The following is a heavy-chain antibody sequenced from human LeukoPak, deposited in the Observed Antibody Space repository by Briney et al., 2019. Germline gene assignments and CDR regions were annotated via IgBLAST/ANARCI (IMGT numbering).Heavy chain of an antibody. J-gene: IGHJ6*03. Sequence: GRSLRLSCAASEFTFSSYGMHWVRQAPGKGLEWVAVISYDGSNKYYADSVKGRSTISRDNAKNSLYLQMNSLRAEDTAVYYCARDPYSGGYGDYYYYYMDLWGQGTTVTISS. CDR2: ISYDGSNK. CDR3: ARDPYSGGYGDYYYYYMDL. D-gene: IGHD1-26*01. CDR1: EFTFSSYG. V-gene: IGHV3-30*03.